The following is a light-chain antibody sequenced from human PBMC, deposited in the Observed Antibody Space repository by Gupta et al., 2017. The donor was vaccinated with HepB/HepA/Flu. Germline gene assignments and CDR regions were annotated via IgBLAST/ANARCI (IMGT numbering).Light chain of an antibody. V-gene: IGLV2-14*03. CDR2: DDS. CDR1: SSDVGGYKY. Sequence: QSALTQPASVSGSPGQSITISCTGTSSDVGGYKYVSWYQQHPGKAPKLMIYDDSNRPSGVSNRFSGSKSGNTASLTISGLQAEDEADYYCSSYTSSITYVFGTGTKVTVL. J-gene: IGLJ1*01. CDR3: SSYTSSITYV.